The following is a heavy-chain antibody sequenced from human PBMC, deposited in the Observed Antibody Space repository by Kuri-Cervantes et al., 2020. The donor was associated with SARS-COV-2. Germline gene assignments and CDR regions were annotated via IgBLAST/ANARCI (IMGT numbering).Heavy chain of an antibody. CDR1: GGSISSSSYY. Sequence: ESLKISCTVSGGSISSSSYYWGWIRQPPGKGLEWIGGIYYSGSTYYNPSLKSRVTISVDTSKNQFSLKLSSVTAADTAVYYCVRHPAIFGVVRYPDYWGQGTLVTVSS. CDR3: VRHPAIFGVVRYPDY. V-gene: IGHV4-39*01. J-gene: IGHJ4*02. D-gene: IGHD3-3*01. CDR2: IYYSGST.